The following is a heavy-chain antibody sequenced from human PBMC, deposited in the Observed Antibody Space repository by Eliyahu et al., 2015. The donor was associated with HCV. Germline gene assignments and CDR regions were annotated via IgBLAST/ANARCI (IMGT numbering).Heavy chain of an antibody. Sequence: EVQLLESGGGLVQPGGSLRLSCAGSGFTFSGYGMSWVRQAPGKGLEWVSTISGSDASRDYADSVKGRFTISRDNSKNTLYLLMNSLRAEDTAVYYCAKGSDSGRAGRPGYYYYYVMDVWGQGTTVTVSS. CDR3: AKGSDSGRAGRPGYYYYYVMDV. V-gene: IGHV3-23*01. D-gene: IGHD2-15*01. CDR1: GFTFSGYG. J-gene: IGHJ6*02. CDR2: ISGSDASR.